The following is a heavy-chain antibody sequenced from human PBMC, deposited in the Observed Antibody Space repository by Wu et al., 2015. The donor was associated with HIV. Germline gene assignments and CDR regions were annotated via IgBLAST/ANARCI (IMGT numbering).Heavy chain of an antibody. CDR1: GYTLTELS. CDR3: ATYSGYGIGRGIPNWFDP. Sequence: QVQLVQSGAEVKKPGASVKVSCKVSGYTLTELSMHWVRQAPGKGLEWMGGFDPEDGETIYAQKFQGRVTMTEDTSTDTAYMELSSLRSEDTAVYYCATYSGYGIGRGIPNWFDPWGQGTLVTVSS. CDR2: FDPEDGET. V-gene: IGHV1-24*01. J-gene: IGHJ5*02. D-gene: IGHD5-12*01.